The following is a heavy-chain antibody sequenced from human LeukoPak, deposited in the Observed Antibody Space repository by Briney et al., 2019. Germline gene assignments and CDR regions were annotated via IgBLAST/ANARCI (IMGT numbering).Heavy chain of an antibody. CDR2: INRDGSST. V-gene: IGHV3-74*01. CDR3: ARGGEPTFLDY. D-gene: IGHD3-16*01. J-gene: IGHJ4*02. Sequence: SGGSLRLSCAVSGFTFSRYWMDWVRQTPGEGLVWVSRINRDGSSTSYADSVKGRFTISRDNAKNTLNLQMNSLRADDTAVYYCARGGEPTFLDYWGQGTLVTVSS. CDR1: GFTFSRYW.